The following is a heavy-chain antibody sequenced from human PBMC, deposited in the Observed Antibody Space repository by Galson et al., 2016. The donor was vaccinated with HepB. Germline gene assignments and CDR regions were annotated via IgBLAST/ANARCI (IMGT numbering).Heavy chain of an antibody. CDR1: GYRFPNFY. Sequence: QSGAEVKKPGESLRISCKGFGYRFPNFYITWVRQMSGRGLDWMGRIDPSDLDTKYSPSFQGHVSISADKSTSTAYLQWRSLEASDTAMYFCVRTIYSYGPPRLDYWGQGTLVTVSS. J-gene: IGHJ4*02. CDR3: VRTIYSYGPPRLDY. D-gene: IGHD5-18*01. CDR2: IDPSDLDT. V-gene: IGHV5-10-1*01.